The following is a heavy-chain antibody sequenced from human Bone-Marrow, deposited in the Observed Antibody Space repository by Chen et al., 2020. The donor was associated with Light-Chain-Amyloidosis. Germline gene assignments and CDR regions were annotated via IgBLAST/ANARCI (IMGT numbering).Heavy chain of an antibody. D-gene: IGHD3-3*01. Sequence: QVQLVQSGAEVKKPGASLKVSCKASGYTFSAYYLHWVRQAPGQGLEWMGFMNPSGCPNSPGKRFQGKVTITRDTAPGNVYMELNSLRSGDTAVYYCARESRGFDFWSGFPGLFDLWGQGTLVTVSS. V-gene: IGHV1-46*01. CDR1: GYTFSAYY. J-gene: IGHJ5*02. CDR2: MNPSGCPN. CDR3: ARESRGFDFWSGFPGLFDL.